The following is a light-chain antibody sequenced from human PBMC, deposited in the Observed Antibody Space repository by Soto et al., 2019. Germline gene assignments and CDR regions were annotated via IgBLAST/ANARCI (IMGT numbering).Light chain of an antibody. V-gene: IGKV3-11*01. J-gene: IGKJ1*01. CDR1: QSVSSY. CDR2: DAS. Sequence: EIVLTQSPSTLSCSPWERSTLSCRASQSVSSYLAWYQQKPGQAPRLLIYDASNRATGIPARFSGSGSGTDFTLTISSLEPEDFAVYYCQQRSNWWTFGQGTKVDIK. CDR3: QQRSNWWT.